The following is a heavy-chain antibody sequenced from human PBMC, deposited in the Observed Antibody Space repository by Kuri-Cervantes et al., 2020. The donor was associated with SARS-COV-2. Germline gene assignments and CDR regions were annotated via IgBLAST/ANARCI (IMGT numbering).Heavy chain of an antibody. V-gene: IGHV3-21*01. J-gene: IGHJ5*02. D-gene: IGHD5-12*01. CDR3: ARVRSEYRGYGLDV. Sequence: GESLKISCAASGFTFSSYSMNWVRQAPGKGLEWVSSISSSSSYIYYADSVKGRFTISRDNAKNSLYLQMNSLRAEDTAVYFCARVRSEYRGYGLDVWGQGTVVTVSS. CDR1: GFTFSSYS. CDR2: ISSSSSYI.